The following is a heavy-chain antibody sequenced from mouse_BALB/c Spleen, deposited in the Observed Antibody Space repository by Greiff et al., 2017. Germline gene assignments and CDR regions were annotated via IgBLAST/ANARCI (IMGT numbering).Heavy chain of an antibody. Sequence: DVHLVESGGGLVKPGGSLKLSCAASGFAFSSYDMSWVRQTPEKRLEWVAYISSGGGSTYYPDTVKGRFTISRDNAKNTLYLQMSSLKSEDTAMYYCARAYYRYFDYWGQGTTLTVSS. J-gene: IGHJ2*01. CDR2: ISSGGGST. CDR1: GFAFSSYD. CDR3: ARAYYRYFDY. D-gene: IGHD2-14*01. V-gene: IGHV5-12-1*01.